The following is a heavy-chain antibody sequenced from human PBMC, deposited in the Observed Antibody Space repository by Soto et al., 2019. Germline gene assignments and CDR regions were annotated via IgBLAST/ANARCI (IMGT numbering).Heavy chain of an antibody. Sequence: QVQLVQSGAEVKKHGASVKVSCKASGYTFTSYGISWVRQAPGQGLEWMGWISAYNGNTNYAQKLQGRVTMTTDTSTSRAYMELRSLRSDDTAVYYCARGSLRLRVVGQTLYGMDVWGQGTTVTVSS. J-gene: IGHJ6*02. CDR2: ISAYNGNT. CDR1: GYTFTSYG. D-gene: IGHD3-10*01. V-gene: IGHV1-18*04. CDR3: ARGSLRLRVVGQTLYGMDV.